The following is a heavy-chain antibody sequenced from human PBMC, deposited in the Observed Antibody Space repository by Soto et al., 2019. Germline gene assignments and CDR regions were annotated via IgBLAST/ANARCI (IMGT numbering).Heavy chain of an antibody. V-gene: IGHV4-31*03. CDR3: ARVLGPVTTEDYFDY. CDR2: IYYSGST. Sequence: QVQLQESGPGLVKPSQTLSLTCTVSGGSISSGGYYWSWIRQHPGKGLEWIGYIYYSGSTYYNPSLKSRVTISVDTSKNQFSLKLSSVTAADTAVYYCARVLGPVTTEDYFDYWGQGTLVTVSS. J-gene: IGHJ4*02. CDR1: GGSISSGGYY. D-gene: IGHD4-17*01.